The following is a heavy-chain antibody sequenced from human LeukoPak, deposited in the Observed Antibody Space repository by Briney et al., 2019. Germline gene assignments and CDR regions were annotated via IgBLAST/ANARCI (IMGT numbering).Heavy chain of an antibody. V-gene: IGHV3-74*01. Sequence: GGSLRLSCAPSGFTFSNYWMHCVPQTPGKGLVWVSHINSYGNTRTYADSVKGRCTISRDNAKSTLFLQINSLRVEDTAVYYCARGDSAEPVNIDYWGEGRLVTVSS. CDR2: INSYGNTR. CDR3: ARGDSAEPVNIDY. CDR1: GFTFSNYW. D-gene: IGHD1-26*01. J-gene: IGHJ4*02.